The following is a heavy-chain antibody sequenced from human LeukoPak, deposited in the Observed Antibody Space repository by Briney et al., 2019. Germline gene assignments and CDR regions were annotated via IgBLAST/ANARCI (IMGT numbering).Heavy chain of an antibody. V-gene: IGHV3-7*01. Sequence: GGSLRLSCAASGFTFSADWMRWGREAPGKGLEWVASIKEDGSEKYYVDSVKGRFTISRDNAKNSLYLQMNSLRAEDTAVYYCARLTLSANDWCYDYWGQGTLVTVSS. CDR1: GFTFSADW. J-gene: IGHJ4*02. CDR3: ARLTLSANDWCYDY. D-gene: IGHD5-12*01. CDR2: IKEDGSEK.